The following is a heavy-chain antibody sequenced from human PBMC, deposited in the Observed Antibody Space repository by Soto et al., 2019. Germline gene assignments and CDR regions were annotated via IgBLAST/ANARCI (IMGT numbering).Heavy chain of an antibody. J-gene: IGHJ4*02. D-gene: IGHD3-22*01. CDR1: GYTFTGYY. V-gene: IGHV1-2*02. CDR3: ARDGGYYYDSSGYS. Sequence: ASVKVSCKASGYTFTGYYMHWVRQAPGQGLEWMGWINPNSGGTNYAQKFQGRVTMTRDTSISKAYMELSRLRSDDTAVYYCARDGGYYYDSSGYSWGQGTLVTVSS. CDR2: INPNSGGT.